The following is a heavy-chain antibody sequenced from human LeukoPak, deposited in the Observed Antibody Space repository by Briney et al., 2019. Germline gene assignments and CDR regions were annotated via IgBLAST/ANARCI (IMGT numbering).Heavy chain of an antibody. CDR1: GFTFSNYW. CDR2: MNIDGSEK. V-gene: IGHV3-7*01. D-gene: IGHD1-26*01. J-gene: IGHJ4*02. CDR3: ARDPVEWELLLDC. Sequence: PGGSLRLSWAASGFTFSNYWMGWVRQAPGKRPEWVANMNIDGSEKYYADSVKGRFTISRDNARNSVYLQMNSLRVEDTAVYYCARDPVEWELLLDCWGQGTLVTVSS.